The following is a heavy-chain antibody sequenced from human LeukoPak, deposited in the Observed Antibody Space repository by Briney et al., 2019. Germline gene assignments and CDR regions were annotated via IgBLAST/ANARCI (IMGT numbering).Heavy chain of an antibody. Sequence: PGGSLRLSCAASGFTFSSYGMHWLRQAPGKGLEWVTVILYDGSNKSYADSVKGRFTISRDNFKNTLYLQMNSLRAEDTAVYYCAKGRSEYSSSPVDYWGQGTLVTVSS. V-gene: IGHV3-30*18. CDR3: AKGRSEYSSSPVDY. D-gene: IGHD6-13*01. J-gene: IGHJ4*02. CDR1: GFTFSSYG. CDR2: ILYDGSNK.